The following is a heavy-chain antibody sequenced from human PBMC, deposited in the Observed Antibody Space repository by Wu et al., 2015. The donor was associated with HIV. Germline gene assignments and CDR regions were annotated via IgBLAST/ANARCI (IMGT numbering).Heavy chain of an antibody. CDR3: ATEQPTSRGYSYGSRAGVSVFDY. J-gene: IGHJ4*02. CDR2: IIPIFGTA. D-gene: IGHD5-18*01. CDR1: GGTFSSYA. V-gene: IGHV1-69*12. Sequence: QVQLVQSGAEVKKPGSSVKVSCKASGGTFSSYAISWVRQAPGQGLEWMGGIIPIFGTANYAQKFQGRVTITADESTSTAYMELSSLRSEDTAVYYCATEQPTSRGYSYGSRAGVSVFDYWGQGTLVHRLL.